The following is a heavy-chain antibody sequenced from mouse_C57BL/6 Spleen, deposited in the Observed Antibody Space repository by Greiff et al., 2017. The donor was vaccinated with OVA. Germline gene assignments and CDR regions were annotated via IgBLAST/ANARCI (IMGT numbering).Heavy chain of an antibody. D-gene: IGHD1-1*01. CDR2: IDPENGHT. Sequence: VQLKQSVAELVRPGASVKLSCTASGFNIKNYYMHWVKQRPEQGLEWIGRIDPENGHTTYAPKFQGKATITADTSSNTAYLQLSSLTSEDTASDYGASPIATVVATGAMDYWGQGTSVTVSS. CDR1: GFNIKNYY. J-gene: IGHJ4*01. V-gene: IGHV14-3*01. CDR3: ASPIATVVATGAMDY.